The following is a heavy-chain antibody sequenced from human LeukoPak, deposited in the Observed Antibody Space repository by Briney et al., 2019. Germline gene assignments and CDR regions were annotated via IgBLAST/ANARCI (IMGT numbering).Heavy chain of an antibody. CDR1: GGTFSSYA. J-gene: IGHJ6*02. D-gene: IGHD3-9*01. Sequence: GASVKVSCKASGGTFSSYAISWVRQAPGQGLEWMGRIIPILGIANYAQKFQGRVTITADKSTSTAYMELSSLRSEDTAVYYCARSSPQNYDILTGLGSDYYYGMDVWAKGPRSPSP. CDR2: IIPILGIA. CDR3: ARSSPQNYDILTGLGSDYYYGMDV. V-gene: IGHV1-69*04.